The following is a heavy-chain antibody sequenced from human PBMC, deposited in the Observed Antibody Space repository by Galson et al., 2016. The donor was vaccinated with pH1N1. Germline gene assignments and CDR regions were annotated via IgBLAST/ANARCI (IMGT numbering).Heavy chain of an antibody. CDR3: SRDQSRGNPEAFDY. J-gene: IGHJ4*02. CDR1: GFTFSHYS. V-gene: IGHV3-21*01. Sequence: SLRLSCAASGFTFSHYSMNWVRQAPGKGLEWVSTLSSISHYIYYADSVKGRFTVARDNAKNSFFLQMDSLSAEDTAVYYCSRDQSRGNPEAFDYWGQGTLVTVSS. D-gene: IGHD2/OR15-2a*01. CDR2: LSSISHYI.